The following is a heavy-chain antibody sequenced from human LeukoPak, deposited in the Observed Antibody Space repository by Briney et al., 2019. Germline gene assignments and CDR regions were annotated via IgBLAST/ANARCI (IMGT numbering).Heavy chain of an antibody. J-gene: IGHJ4*02. CDR2: ISYDGSNK. CDR1: GFTFSSYG. CDR3: AKEDGDVVVVVAATAWGYLDY. V-gene: IGHV3-30*18. Sequence: GGALRLSCAASGFTFSSYGMHWVRQAPGKGLEWVAVISYDGSNKYYADSVKGRFTISRDNSKKTLYLQMNSLRAEDTAVYYCAKEDGDVVVVVAATAWGYLDYWGQGTLVTVSS. D-gene: IGHD2-15*01.